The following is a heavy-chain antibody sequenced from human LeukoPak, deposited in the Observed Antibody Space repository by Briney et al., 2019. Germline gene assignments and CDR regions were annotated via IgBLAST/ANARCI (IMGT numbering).Heavy chain of an antibody. CDR1: GYSFTSYW. CDR3: ARLDDYGDYANKLPGDY. V-gene: IGHV5-51*01. J-gene: IGHJ4*02. CDR2: IYPGDSDT. D-gene: IGHD4-17*01. Sequence: PGEPLNISGQGSGYSFTSYWSGGVRQIPGKGLKWMGIIYPGDSDTRSSPSFQGQVTISSDKSTRTAYMQWSSLKASDTAMYYCARLDDYGDYANKLPGDYWGQGTLVTVSS.